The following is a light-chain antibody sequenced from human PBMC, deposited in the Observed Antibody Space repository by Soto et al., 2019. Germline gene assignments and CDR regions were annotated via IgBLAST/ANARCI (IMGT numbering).Light chain of an antibody. J-gene: IGLJ7*01. CDR1: SSDVGIFSL. CDR2: EVS. CDR3: CSYAGSRTWV. V-gene: IGLV2-23*02. Sequence: QSVPIQPASVSGSPGQSITISCTGTSSDVGIFSLVSWYQQYPDKAPRLILYEVSKWPSGISHRFSGSKSGNTATLTISGLQAEDEADYYCCSYAGSRTWVFGGGTQLTVL.